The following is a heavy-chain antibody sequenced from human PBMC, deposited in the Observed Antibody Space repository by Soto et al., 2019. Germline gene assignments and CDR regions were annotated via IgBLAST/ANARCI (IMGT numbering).Heavy chain of an antibody. Sequence: SETLSLTCAVYGGSFSGYYWSWIRQPPGKGLEWIGEINHSGSTNYNPSRKGRVTISVDTSKNQFSLKLSSVTAADTAVYYCARPRVAATRFAFDIWGQGTMVTVSS. CDR1: GGSFSGYY. J-gene: IGHJ3*02. D-gene: IGHD2-15*01. V-gene: IGHV4-34*01. CDR3: ARPRVAATRFAFDI. CDR2: INHSGST.